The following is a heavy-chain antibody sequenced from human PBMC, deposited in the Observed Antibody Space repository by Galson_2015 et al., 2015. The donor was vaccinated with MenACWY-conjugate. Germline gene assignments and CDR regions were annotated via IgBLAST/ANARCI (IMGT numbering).Heavy chain of an antibody. CDR1: GYTFSTYA. CDR2: ISSNGGRP. D-gene: IGHD6-19*01. V-gene: IGHV3-23*01. J-gene: IGHJ4*02. CDR3: AKDIAVDGMWYFDY. Sequence: SLRLSCAASGYTFSTYAMTWVRQAPGKGLEWVSSISSNGGRPYYADSVKGRFTISRDNSKNTLYLQMNNLRAEDTALYYCAKDIAVDGMWYFDYWGQGTLVTVSS.